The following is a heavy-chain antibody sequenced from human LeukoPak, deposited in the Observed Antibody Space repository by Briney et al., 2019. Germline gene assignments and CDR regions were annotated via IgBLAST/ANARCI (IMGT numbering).Heavy chain of an antibody. D-gene: IGHD4-23*01. CDR3: ARNTVVTPFNWFDP. J-gene: IGHJ5*02. CDR1: GGSISSSSYY. Sequence: PSETLSLTCTVSGGSISSSSYYWGWIRQPPGKGLEWIGSIYYSGSTYYNPSLKSRVTISVDTSKNQFSLKLSSVTAADTAVYYCARNTVVTPFNWFDPWGQGTLVTVSS. CDR2: IYYSGST. V-gene: IGHV4-39*07.